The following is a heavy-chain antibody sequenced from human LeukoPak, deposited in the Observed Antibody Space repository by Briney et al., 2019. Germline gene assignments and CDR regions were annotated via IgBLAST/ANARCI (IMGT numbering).Heavy chain of an antibody. CDR1: GYTFTGYY. V-gene: IGHV1-2*02. Sequence: GASVKVSCKASGYTFTGYYMHWVRQAPGQGLEWMGWINPNSGGTNYAQKFQGRVTITADESTSTAYMELSSLRSEDTAVYYCAIDGYSYGNGASYFDYWGQGTLVTVSS. CDR3: AIDGYSYGNGASYFDY. CDR2: INPNSGGT. D-gene: IGHD5-18*01. J-gene: IGHJ4*02.